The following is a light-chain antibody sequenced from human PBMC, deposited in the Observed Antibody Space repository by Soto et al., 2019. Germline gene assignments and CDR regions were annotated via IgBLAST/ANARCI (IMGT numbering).Light chain of an antibody. CDR2: AAS. Sequence: DIQMTQSPSSLSASVGDRVTITCRASQSISSYLNWYQQKPGKAPKLLIYAASSLQSGVPSRFSGSGSGTDFTLTISILQPEDFATYYCQPSYSTPVTFGQGTKVEIK. J-gene: IGKJ1*01. V-gene: IGKV1-39*01. CDR1: QSISSY. CDR3: QPSYSTPVT.